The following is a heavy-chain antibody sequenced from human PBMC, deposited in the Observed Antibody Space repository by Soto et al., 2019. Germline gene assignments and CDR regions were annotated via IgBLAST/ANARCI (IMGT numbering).Heavy chain of an antibody. CDR3: ARVEVSDYYYYGMDV. CDR1: GYTFFNFA. Sequence: ASVKVPCKASGYTFFNFAMHWVRQAPGQRLEWLGWINAGNGNTKYSHKFQGRVTITSDTSASTAYMELSSLRSEDTAVYYCARVEVSDYYYYGMDVWGHGTMVTVSS. CDR2: INAGNGNT. J-gene: IGHJ6*02. V-gene: IGHV1-3*01. D-gene: IGHD3-10*01.